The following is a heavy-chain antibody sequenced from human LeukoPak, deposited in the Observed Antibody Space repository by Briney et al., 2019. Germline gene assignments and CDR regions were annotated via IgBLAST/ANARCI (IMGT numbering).Heavy chain of an antibody. Sequence: ASVKVSCKASGYPLNTYDINWVRQAPGQGLEWMGWIRGYNGDTKYAQKFQARVTMTTDTSTSTAYMELRSLRTDDTAVYYCAREEYVWGSYRFVDYWGQGTLVTVSS. J-gene: IGHJ4*02. D-gene: IGHD3-16*01. CDR2: IRGYNGDT. CDR1: GYPLNTYD. V-gene: IGHV1-18*01. CDR3: AREEYVWGSYRFVDY.